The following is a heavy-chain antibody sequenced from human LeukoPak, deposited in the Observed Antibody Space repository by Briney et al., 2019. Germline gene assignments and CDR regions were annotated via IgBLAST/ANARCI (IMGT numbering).Heavy chain of an antibody. Sequence: GGSLRLSCAASGFTFSDYGMHWVRQAPGKGLEWVAVISYNGKNQYYPDSVKGRFTISRDNSKNTLYLQMNSLGAEDTAVYYCAKEKTKRVSNGFDIWGRGTMVTVSS. CDR1: GFTFSDYG. V-gene: IGHV3-30*18. CDR2: ISYNGKNQ. CDR3: AKEKTKRVSNGFDI. J-gene: IGHJ3*02.